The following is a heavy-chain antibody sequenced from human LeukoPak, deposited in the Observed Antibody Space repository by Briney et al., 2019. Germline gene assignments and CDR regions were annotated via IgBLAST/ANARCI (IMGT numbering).Heavy chain of an antibody. V-gene: IGHV1-2*02. Sequence: ASVKVSCKASGYTFTGYYMHWVRQAPGQGLEWMGWINPNSGGTNYAQKFQGRVTMTRDTSISTAYMELSRLRSDDTAVYYCARDPFLDPAAGTIYWGQGTLVTVSS. CDR2: INPNSGGT. CDR1: GYTFTGYY. D-gene: IGHD6-13*01. CDR3: ARDPFLDPAAGTIY. J-gene: IGHJ4*02.